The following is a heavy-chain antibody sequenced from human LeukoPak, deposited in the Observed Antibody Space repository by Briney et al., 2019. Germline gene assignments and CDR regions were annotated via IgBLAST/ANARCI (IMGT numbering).Heavy chain of an antibody. CDR2: INSDGSNT. J-gene: IGHJ6*02. V-gene: IGHV3-74*01. CDR1: GFTFSSYW. Sequence: PGGSLRLSCAASGFTFSSYWMHWVRQAPGKGLVWVSCINSDGSNTIYADSVRGRFTISRDNAKNTLYLQMNSLRAEDRAVYYCASDDAGWYQLPKGGMDVWGQGTTVTVSS. D-gene: IGHD2-2*01. CDR3: ASDDAGWYQLPKGGMDV.